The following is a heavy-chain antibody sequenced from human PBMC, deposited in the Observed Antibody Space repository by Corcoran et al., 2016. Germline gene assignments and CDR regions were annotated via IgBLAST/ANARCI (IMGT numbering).Heavy chain of an antibody. D-gene: IGHD3-10*01. J-gene: IGHJ4*02. CDR1: GYTFTGYY. CDR3: ARARPQFYYGSGTPVDY. CDR2: INSNSGGT. Sequence: QVQLVQSGAEVKKPGASVKVSCKASGYTFTGYYIHWVRQAPGQGLEWMGWINSNSGGTNYAQKFQGRVTMTRDTSISTAYMELSRLRSDDTAVYYCARARPQFYYGSGTPVDYWGQGTLVTVSS. V-gene: IGHV1-2*02.